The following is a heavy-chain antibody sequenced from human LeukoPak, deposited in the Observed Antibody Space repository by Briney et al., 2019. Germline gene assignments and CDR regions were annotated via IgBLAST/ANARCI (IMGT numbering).Heavy chain of an antibody. D-gene: IGHD4-11*01. Sequence: GGSLRLSCAASGFTFSSYGMSWVRQAPGKGLEWVSGLSASGGLTYYSDSVKGRFTISRDNSKNTLYLQMNSLRADDTAVYYCAKGGSSYSEMDYWGQGTLVTVSS. CDR2: LSASGGLT. CDR1: GFTFSSYG. V-gene: IGHV3-23*01. J-gene: IGHJ4*02. CDR3: AKGGSSYSEMDY.